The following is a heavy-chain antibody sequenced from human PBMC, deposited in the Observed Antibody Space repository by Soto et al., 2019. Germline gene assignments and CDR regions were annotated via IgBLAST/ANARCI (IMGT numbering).Heavy chain of an antibody. CDR2: IYYSGST. D-gene: IGHD2-2*03. Sequence: SETLSLTCTVSGGSISISSYYWGWIRQPPGKGLEWIGSIYYSGSTYYNPSLKSRVTISVDTSKNQFSLKLSSVTAADTAVYYCARDGYCSSTSCWLNWFDPWGQGTLVTVSS. CDR3: ARDGYCSSTSCWLNWFDP. J-gene: IGHJ5*02. CDR1: GGSISISSYY. V-gene: IGHV4-39*02.